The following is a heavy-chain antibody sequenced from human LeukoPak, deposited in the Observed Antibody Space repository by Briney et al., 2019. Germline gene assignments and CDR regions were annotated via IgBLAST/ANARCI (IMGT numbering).Heavy chain of an antibody. CDR2: IIPILGIA. CDR3: AASRRIVGAGDYFDY. D-gene: IGHD1-26*01. CDR1: GGTFSSYA. J-gene: IGHJ4*02. V-gene: IGHV1-69*04. Sequence: SVKVSCKASGGTFSSYAISWVRQAPGQGLEWMGRIIPILGIANYAQKFQGRVTITADKSTSTAYMELSSLRSEDTAVYYCAASRRIVGAGDYFDYWGQGTLVTVSS.